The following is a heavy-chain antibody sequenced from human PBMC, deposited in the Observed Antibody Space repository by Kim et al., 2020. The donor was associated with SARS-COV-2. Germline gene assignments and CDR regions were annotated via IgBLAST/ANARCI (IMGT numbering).Heavy chain of an antibody. D-gene: IGHD5-12*01. CDR3: ARDRSGYGDFDY. J-gene: IGHJ4*02. V-gene: IGHV4-31*02. Sequence: YYNPSLKSRVTLTVDTSRNLFSLKLNSGTAADTAVLYCARDRSGYGDFDYWGERTLVTVSS.